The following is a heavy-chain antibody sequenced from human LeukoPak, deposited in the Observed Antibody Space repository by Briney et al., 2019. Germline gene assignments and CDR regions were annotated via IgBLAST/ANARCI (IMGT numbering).Heavy chain of an antibody. CDR3: ARGRQPTYSSSSYYFDY. Sequence: GGSLRLSCAASGLTFSSYAMSWVRQAPGKGLEWVSAISGSGGSTYYADSVKGRFTISRDNSKNTLYLQMNSLRAEDTAVYYCARGRQPTYSSSSYYFDYWGQGTLVTVSS. CDR2: ISGSGGST. D-gene: IGHD6-6*01. CDR1: GLTFSSYA. V-gene: IGHV3-23*01. J-gene: IGHJ4*02.